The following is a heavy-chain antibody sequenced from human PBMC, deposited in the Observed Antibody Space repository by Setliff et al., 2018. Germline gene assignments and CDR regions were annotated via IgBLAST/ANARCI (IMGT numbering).Heavy chain of an antibody. D-gene: IGHD2-2*01. CDR1: GYSFTSYW. CDR2: IYPGDSDT. Sequence: GESLKISCKGSGYSFTSYWIGWVRQMPGKGLEWMGIIYPGDSDTRYSPSFQGQVTISADKSISTAYLQWSSLKASDTAMYYCARLGGSDIVVVPAAMAYYYGMDVWGQGTTVTVSS. V-gene: IGHV5-51*01. CDR3: ARLGGSDIVVVPAAMAYYYGMDV. J-gene: IGHJ6*02.